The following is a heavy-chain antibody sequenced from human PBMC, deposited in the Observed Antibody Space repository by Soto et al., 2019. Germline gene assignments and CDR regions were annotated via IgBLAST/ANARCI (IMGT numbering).Heavy chain of an antibody. CDR3: TRAAGFPYLLVY. V-gene: IGHV3-48*03. J-gene: IGHJ4*02. Sequence: GGSLRLSCAASGVTFSRFVLHWVRQAPGKGLEWISYISSSGSTAYYASSVEGRFTISRDNANNSVYLQMDSLRAEDTALYYCTRAAGFPYLLVYWGQGALVTVSS. D-gene: IGHD3-9*01. CDR1: GVTFSRFV. CDR2: ISSSGSTA.